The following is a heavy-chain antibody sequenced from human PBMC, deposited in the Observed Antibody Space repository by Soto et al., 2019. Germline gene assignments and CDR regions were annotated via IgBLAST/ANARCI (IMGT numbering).Heavy chain of an antibody. CDR2: IYYSGST. V-gene: IGHV4-31*01. CDR1: GGSISSGGYY. CDR3: ARVKVGLFDP. Sequence: QVQLQESGPGLVKPSQTLSLTCTVSGGSISSGGYYWSWIRQHPGKGLEWIGYIYYSGSTYYNPSLKXXVXIXADTSKNQFSLKLSSVTAADTAVYYCARVKVGLFDPWGQGTLVTVSS. J-gene: IGHJ5*02. D-gene: IGHD1-26*01.